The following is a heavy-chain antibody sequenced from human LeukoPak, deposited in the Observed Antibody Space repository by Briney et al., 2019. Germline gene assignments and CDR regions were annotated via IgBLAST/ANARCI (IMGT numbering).Heavy chain of an antibody. V-gene: IGHV3-11*04. D-gene: IGHD6-19*01. CDR2: ISSGGSTI. CDR1: GFTFSDYY. CDR3: AVHSSGWKRFDY. Sequence: GGSLRLSCAVSGFTFSDYYMSWIRQAPGKGLEWVSYISSGGSTISHADSVKGRFTISRDNAENSLYLRMNTLRAEDTAVYYCAVHSSGWKRFDYWGQGTLVTVSS. J-gene: IGHJ4*02.